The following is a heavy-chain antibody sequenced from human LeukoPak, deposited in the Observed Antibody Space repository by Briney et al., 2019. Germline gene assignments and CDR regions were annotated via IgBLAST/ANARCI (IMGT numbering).Heavy chain of an antibody. Sequence: ASVKVSCKASGYTFTSYDINWVRQATGQGLEWMGWMNPNSGNTGYAQKFQGRVTMTRNTSISTAYMELNSLRCEDTAVYYFARRSAYYDNSGYYSLFDYWGQGTLVTVSS. CDR3: ARRSAYYDNSGYYSLFDY. CDR2: MNPNSGNT. V-gene: IGHV1-8*01. J-gene: IGHJ4*02. CDR1: GYTFTSYD. D-gene: IGHD3-22*01.